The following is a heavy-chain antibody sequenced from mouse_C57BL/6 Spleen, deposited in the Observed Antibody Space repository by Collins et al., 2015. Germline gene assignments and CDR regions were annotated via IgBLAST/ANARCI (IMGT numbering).Heavy chain of an antibody. CDR1: GYSITSGYY. Sequence: DVQLQESGPGLVKPSQSLSLTCSVTGYSITSGYYWNWIRQFPGNKLEWMGYISYDGSNNYNPSLKNRISITRDTSKNQFFLKLNSVTTEDTATYYCARSPIYYGNYRFAYWGQGTLVTVSA. D-gene: IGHD2-1*01. CDR3: ARSPIYYGNYRFAY. V-gene: IGHV3-6*01. CDR2: ISYDGSN. J-gene: IGHJ3*01.